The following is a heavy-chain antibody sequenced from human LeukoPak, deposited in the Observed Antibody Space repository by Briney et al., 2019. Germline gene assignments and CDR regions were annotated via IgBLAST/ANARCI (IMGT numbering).Heavy chain of an antibody. CDR1: GFTFSSYW. D-gene: IGHD3-10*01. CDR3: ARPYNDSSGSLPY. J-gene: IGHJ4*02. Sequence: PGGSLRLSCEASGFTFSSYWLNWVRQAPGKGLEWVANINQVGSETYYADSVKGRFTISRDNAKNSLSLQMNSLRAEDTAVYYCARPYNDSSGSLPYWGEGCLVTV. V-gene: IGHV3-7*01. CDR2: INQVGSET.